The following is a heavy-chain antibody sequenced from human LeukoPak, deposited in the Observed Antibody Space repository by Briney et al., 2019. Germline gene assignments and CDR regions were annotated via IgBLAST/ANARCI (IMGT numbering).Heavy chain of an antibody. CDR3: ARAVAGTDEIDS. V-gene: IGHV3-13*01. CDR1: GFSFSSYD. D-gene: IGHD6-19*01. Sequence: GGSLRLSCAGSGFSFSSYDMLWVRQATGKGLEWVSAIGSGGDTYYAGSVKGRFTISRESAKNSFYLQMDSLSAGDTAVYFCARAVAGTDEIDSWGQGTLVTVSS. CDR2: IGSGGDT. J-gene: IGHJ4*02.